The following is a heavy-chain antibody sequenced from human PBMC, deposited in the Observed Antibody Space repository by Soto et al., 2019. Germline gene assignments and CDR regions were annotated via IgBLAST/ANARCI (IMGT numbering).Heavy chain of an antibody. D-gene: IGHD3-10*01. CDR3: ARGPRGYVYYHGMDV. CDR1: GGSISSYY. CDR2: IDTSGTT. J-gene: IGHJ6*02. Sequence: ETLSLTCTVSGGSISSYYVSWIRQSAGKGLEWIGRIDTSGTTNYNPSLKSRVTMSVDASKNHFSLNLSSVTAADTAVYYCARGPRGYVYYHGMDVWGQGTTVTVSS. V-gene: IGHV4-4*07.